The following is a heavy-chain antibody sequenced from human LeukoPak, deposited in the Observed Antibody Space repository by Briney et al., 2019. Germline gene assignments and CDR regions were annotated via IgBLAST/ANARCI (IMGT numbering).Heavy chain of an antibody. J-gene: IGHJ4*02. CDR1: GFTFDDYA. CDR3: AKGDCRRTNCYIDY. Sequence: PGGSPRLSCAASGFTFDDYAMHWVRQAPGKGLEWVSGISWNSGSIGYADSVKGRFTISRDNAKNSLYLQMNSLRAEDMALYYCAKGDCRRTNCYIDYWGQGTLVTVSS. V-gene: IGHV3-9*03. CDR2: ISWNSGSI. D-gene: IGHD2-2*02.